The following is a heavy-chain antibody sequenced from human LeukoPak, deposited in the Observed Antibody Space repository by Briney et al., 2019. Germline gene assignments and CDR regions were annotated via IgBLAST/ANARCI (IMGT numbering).Heavy chain of an antibody. D-gene: IGHD3-22*01. Sequence: SVKVSCKASGGTFSSYAISWVRQAPGQGLAWMGGIIPIFGTANYAQKFQGRVTITTDESTSTAYMELSSLRSEDTAVYYCARVNLDRDSSGFAFDYWGQGTLVTVSS. CDR2: IIPIFGTA. CDR3: ARVNLDRDSSGFAFDY. V-gene: IGHV1-69*05. CDR1: GGTFSSYA. J-gene: IGHJ4*02.